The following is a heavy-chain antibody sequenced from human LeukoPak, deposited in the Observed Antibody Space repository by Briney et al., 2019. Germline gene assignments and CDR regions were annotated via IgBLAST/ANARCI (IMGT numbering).Heavy chain of an antibody. CDR2: ISAYNGNT. J-gene: IGHJ4*02. D-gene: IGHD3-22*01. CDR1: GYTFTSYG. Sequence: ASVKVSCKASGYTFTSYGISWVRQAPGQGLEWMGWISAYNGNTNYAQKLQGRVTMTTDTSTSTAYMELRSLRSDDTAVYYCARVDLTYYYDSSGYGFDYWGQGTLVTVSS. V-gene: IGHV1-18*01. CDR3: ARVDLTYYYDSSGYGFDY.